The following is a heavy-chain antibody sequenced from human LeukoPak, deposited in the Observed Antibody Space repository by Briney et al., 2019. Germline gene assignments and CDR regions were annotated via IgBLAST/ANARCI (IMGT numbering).Heavy chain of an antibody. CDR2: IYYSGST. V-gene: IGHV4-30-4*01. CDR1: GGSISSGDYY. CDR3: ARTRRDQVLSGPAVLTDSDVFDI. J-gene: IGHJ3*02. Sequence: SETLSLTCTVSGGSISSGDYYWSWIRQPPGTGLEWIGYIYYSGSTYYNPSLKSRVTMSVDTSKNQFSLKLSSVTAVDTALYYCARTRRDQVLSGPAVLTDSDVFDIWGQGTMVTVSS. D-gene: IGHD2-2*01.